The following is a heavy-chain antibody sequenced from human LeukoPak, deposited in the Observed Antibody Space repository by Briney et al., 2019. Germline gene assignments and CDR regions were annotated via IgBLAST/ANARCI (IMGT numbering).Heavy chain of an antibody. CDR1: GYTFTGYY. CDR3: ARVDIVVVPAAIQLWWAFDY. Sequence: GAPVKVSCKASGYTFTGYYMHWVRQAPGQGLEWMGWINPNSGGTNYAQKFQGRVTMTRDTSISTAYMELSRLRSDGTAVYYCARVDIVVVPAAIQLWWAFDYWGQGTLVTVSS. J-gene: IGHJ4*02. D-gene: IGHD2-2*01. CDR2: INPNSGGT. V-gene: IGHV1-2*02.